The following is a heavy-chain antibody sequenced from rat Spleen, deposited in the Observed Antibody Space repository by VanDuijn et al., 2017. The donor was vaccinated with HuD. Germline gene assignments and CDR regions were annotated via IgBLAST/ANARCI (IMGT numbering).Heavy chain of an antibody. V-gene: IGHV5S23*01. J-gene: IGHJ3*01. CDR2: INTGGGNT. CDR1: GFTFSDYN. D-gene: IGHD1-6*01. Sequence: EVQLVESGGDLVQPGRSLKLSCAASGFTFSDYNMAWVRQAPTKGLEWVASINTGGGNTYYRDSVKGRFTISRDNTKSTLYLQMDSLRSEETATYYCARQYTTDYFFGGWFTYWGQGTLVTVSS. CDR3: ARQYTTDYFFGGWFTY.